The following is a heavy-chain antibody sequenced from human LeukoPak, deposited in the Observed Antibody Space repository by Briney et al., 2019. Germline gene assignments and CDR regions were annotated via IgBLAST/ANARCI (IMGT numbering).Heavy chain of an antibody. Sequence: SETLSLTCTVSGGSISSSSYYWGWIRQPPGKGLEWIGSIYYSGSTYYNPSLKSRVTISVDTSKNQFSLELSSVTAADTAVYYCARETPAYCSGGSCNDYWGQGTLITVSS. CDR3: ARETPAYCSGGSCNDY. CDR1: GGSISSSSYY. CDR2: IYYSGST. J-gene: IGHJ4*02. D-gene: IGHD2-15*01. V-gene: IGHV4-39*07.